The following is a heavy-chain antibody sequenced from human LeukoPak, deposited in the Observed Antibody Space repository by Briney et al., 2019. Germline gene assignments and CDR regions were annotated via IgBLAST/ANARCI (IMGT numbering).Heavy chain of an antibody. CDR1: GFTFSDHE. Sequence: PGGSLRLSCLASGFTFSDHEMHWVRQAPGKGLEWVSAISGSGGSTYYADSVKGRFTISRDNSKNTLYLQMNSLRAEDTAVYYCAKEPAMVTVYFDYWGQGTLVTVSS. V-gene: IGHV3-23*01. CDR2: ISGSGGST. J-gene: IGHJ4*02. D-gene: IGHD5-18*01. CDR3: AKEPAMVTVYFDY.